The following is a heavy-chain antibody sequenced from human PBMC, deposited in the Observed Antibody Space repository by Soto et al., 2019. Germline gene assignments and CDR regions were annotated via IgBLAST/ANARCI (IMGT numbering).Heavy chain of an antibody. Sequence: SETLSLTCALSGGSFSGYYWSWIRQSPGKGLEWIGEINPSGSTNYNPSLKTRVTISTDTPKNQFYLKLTSVTAADTAMYYCASAWFSSTQTFAYWRQATLVTVSS. CDR2: INPSGST. D-gene: IGHD6-19*01. V-gene: IGHV4-34*01. J-gene: IGHJ4*02. CDR1: GGSFSGYY. CDR3: ASAWFSSTQTFAY.